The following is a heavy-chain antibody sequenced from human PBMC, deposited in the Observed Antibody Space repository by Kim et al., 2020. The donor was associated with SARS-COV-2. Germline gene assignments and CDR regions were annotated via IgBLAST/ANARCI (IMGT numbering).Heavy chain of an antibody. CDR3: ARYSSSSRYFDY. D-gene: IGHD6-6*01. Sequence: DYAVTLKSRTTINADTAKNHLSLQLNSVTPEDTAVYYCARYSSSSRYFDYWGQGTLVAVSS. J-gene: IGHJ4*02. V-gene: IGHV6-1*01.